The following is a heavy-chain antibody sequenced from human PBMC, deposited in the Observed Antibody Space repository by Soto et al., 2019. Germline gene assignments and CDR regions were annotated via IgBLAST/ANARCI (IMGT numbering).Heavy chain of an antibody. CDR3: AKALPFDP. CDR1: GFTFSSYG. V-gene: IGHV3-30*18. J-gene: IGHJ5*02. CDR2: ISYDGSNK. Sequence: PGGSLRLSCAASGFTFSSYGMHWVRQAPGKGLEWVAVISYDGSNKYYADSVKGRFTISRDNSKNTLYLQMNSLRAEDTAVYYCAKALPFDPWGQGTLVTVSS.